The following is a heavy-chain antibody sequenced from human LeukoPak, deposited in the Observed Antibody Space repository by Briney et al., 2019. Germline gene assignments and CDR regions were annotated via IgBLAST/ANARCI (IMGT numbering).Heavy chain of an antibody. J-gene: IGHJ3*02. CDR3: ARSDGYGLVGI. D-gene: IGHD3-10*01. Sequence: SETLSLTCAVSGYSINSGYCWGWIRQPPGKTLEWIGSIYSSGSTYYNPSLKSRVIIIIDTPKNHFSLTLSSVTAADTAVYYCARSDGYGLVGIWGQGTMVTVSS. V-gene: IGHV4-38-2*01. CDR2: IYSSGST. CDR1: GYSINSGYC.